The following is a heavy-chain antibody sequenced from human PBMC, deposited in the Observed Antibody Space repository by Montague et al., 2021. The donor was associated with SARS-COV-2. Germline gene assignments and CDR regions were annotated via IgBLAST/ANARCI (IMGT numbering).Heavy chain of an antibody. D-gene: IGHD6-13*01. CDR1: GFSLSTSGMC. V-gene: IGHV2-70*01. J-gene: IGHJ4*02. Sequence: PALVKPTQTLTLTCTFSGFSLSTSGMCVSWIRQPPGKALEWLALXDWGDDKYYSTSLKTRLTISEDTSKNQVVLTMTNMDPVDTATYYCARIFDSSWPTFDYWGQGTLVTVSS. CDR3: ARIFDSSWPTFDY. CDR2: XDWGDDK.